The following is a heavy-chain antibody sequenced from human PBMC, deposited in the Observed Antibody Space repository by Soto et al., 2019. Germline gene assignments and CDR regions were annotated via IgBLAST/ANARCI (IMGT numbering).Heavy chain of an antibody. D-gene: IGHD5-18*01. CDR3: ARDRNTAMVTGLEPENHFDY. CDR2: IWYDGSNK. Sequence: QVQLVESGGGVVQPGRSLRLSCAASGFTFSSYGMHWVRQAPGKGLEWVAVIWYDGSNKYYADSVKGRFTISRDNSKNTLYLQMNSLRAEDTAVYYCARDRNTAMVTGLEPENHFDYWGQGTLVTVSS. V-gene: IGHV3-33*01. CDR1: GFTFSSYG. J-gene: IGHJ4*02.